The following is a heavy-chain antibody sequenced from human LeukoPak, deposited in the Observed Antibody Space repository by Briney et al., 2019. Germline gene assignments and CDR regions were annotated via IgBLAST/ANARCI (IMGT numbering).Heavy chain of an antibody. CDR2: INPNRGGT. J-gene: IGHJ5*02. D-gene: IGHD2-2*01. CDR1: GYTFTGYY. Sequence: ASVKVSRKASGYTFTGYYMHWVRQAPGQGLEWMGWINPNRGGTNYAQKFQGRVTMTRDTSISTAYMELSRLRSDDTAVYYCARVGTSPTGNWFDPWGQGTLVTVSS. CDR3: ARVGTSPTGNWFDP. V-gene: IGHV1-2*02.